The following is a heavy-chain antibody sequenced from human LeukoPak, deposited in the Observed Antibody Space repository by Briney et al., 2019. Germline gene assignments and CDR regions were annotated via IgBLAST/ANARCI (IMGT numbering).Heavy chain of an antibody. Sequence: SETLSLTCTVSGDSVSSGSYYWSWIRQPPGKGLEWIGEINHSGSTNYNPSLKSRVTISVDTSKNQFSLKLSSVTAADTAVYYCARARIAAAGHFDYWGQGTLVTVSS. J-gene: IGHJ4*02. CDR1: GDSVSSGSYY. CDR3: ARARIAAAGHFDY. D-gene: IGHD6-13*01. V-gene: IGHV4-39*07. CDR2: INHSGST.